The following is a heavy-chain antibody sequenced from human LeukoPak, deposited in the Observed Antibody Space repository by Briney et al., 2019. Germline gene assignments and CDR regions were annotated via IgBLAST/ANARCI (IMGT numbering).Heavy chain of an antibody. D-gene: IGHD3-3*01. V-gene: IGHV1-8*01. CDR3: ASAYYGFWSGYKGYFDY. Sequence: ASVKVSCKASGYTFTSYDINWVRQATGQGLEWMGWMNPNSGNTGYAQKFQGRVTMTRNTSISTAYMELSSLRSEDTAVYCCASAYYGFWSGYKGYFDYWGQGTLVTVSS. CDR2: MNPNSGNT. CDR1: GYTFTSYD. J-gene: IGHJ4*02.